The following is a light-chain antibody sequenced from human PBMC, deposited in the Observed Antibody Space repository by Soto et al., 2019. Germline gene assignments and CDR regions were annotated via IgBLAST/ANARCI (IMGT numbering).Light chain of an antibody. CDR2: WAS. J-gene: IGKJ1*01. V-gene: IGKV4-1*01. CDR3: QQYYNTPWT. Sequence: DIVMTQSPDSLAVSLCERATINCKSSQSVLYSSNDKNYLAWYQQKPGQPPKLLIYWASTRESGVPDRFTGSGSGTDFTLTISSVQAEDVAVYYCQQYYNTPWTFGQGTRVEIK. CDR1: QSVLYSSNDKNY.